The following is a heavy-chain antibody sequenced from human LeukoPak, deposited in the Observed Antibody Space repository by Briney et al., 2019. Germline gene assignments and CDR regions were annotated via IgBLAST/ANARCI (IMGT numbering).Heavy chain of an antibody. Sequence: SETLSLTCAVYGGSFSGYYWSWIRQPPGKGLEWIGEINHSGSTNYNPSLKSRVTISVDTSKNQFSLKLSSVTAADTAVYYCARHRSNRVFPSFDIWGQGTMVTVSS. CDR1: GGSFSGYY. D-gene: IGHD2-8*01. J-gene: IGHJ3*02. CDR2: INHSGST. V-gene: IGHV4-34*01. CDR3: ARHRSNRVFPSFDI.